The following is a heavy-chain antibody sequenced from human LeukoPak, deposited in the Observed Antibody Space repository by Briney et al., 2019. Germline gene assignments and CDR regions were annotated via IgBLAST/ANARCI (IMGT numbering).Heavy chain of an antibody. V-gene: IGHV3-7*03. CDR3: ARDDAYGDYYFDY. CDR1: GFTFSSYW. D-gene: IGHD4-17*01. J-gene: IGHJ4*02. CDR2: IKQDGSEK. Sequence: GGSLRLSCAASGFTFSSYWMGWVRQAPGKGLEWVANIKQDGSEKYYVDSVKGRFTISRDNARNSLYLQMNSLRAEDTAVYYCARDDAYGDYYFDYWGQGTLVTVSS.